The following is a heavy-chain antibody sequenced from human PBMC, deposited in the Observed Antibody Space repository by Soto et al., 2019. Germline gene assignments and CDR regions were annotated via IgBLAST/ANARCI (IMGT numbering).Heavy chain of an antibody. CDR2: ISGRGGST. Sequence: QTGGSLRLSCAASGFTFSSYAMRWVRQAPGKWLEWVSAISGRGGSTYYADSVKGRFTISRDNSNNTLFLQMNSLRAEDTAVYYCAKGDCSGNYLTYYYYYGMDVWGQGXTVTVYS. D-gene: IGHD3-22*01. J-gene: IGHJ6*02. CDR1: GFTFSSYA. V-gene: IGHV3-23*01. CDR3: AKGDCSGNYLTYYYYYGMDV.